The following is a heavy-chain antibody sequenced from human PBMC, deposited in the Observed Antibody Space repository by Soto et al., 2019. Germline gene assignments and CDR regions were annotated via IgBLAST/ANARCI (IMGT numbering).Heavy chain of an antibody. CDR1: GFTFTTSP. CDR2: IVVGSGNT. V-gene: IGHV1-58*02. J-gene: IGHJ6*02. CDR3: ARDDGIQLWFVPADYYGMDV. D-gene: IGHD5-18*01. Sequence: AVKVSCKASGFTFTTSPMHWVRQARGKRLEWRGWIVVGSGNTNYAQKFQERVTMTTDTSTSTAYMELRSLRSDDTAVYYCARDDGIQLWFVPADYYGMDVWGQGTTVTVSS.